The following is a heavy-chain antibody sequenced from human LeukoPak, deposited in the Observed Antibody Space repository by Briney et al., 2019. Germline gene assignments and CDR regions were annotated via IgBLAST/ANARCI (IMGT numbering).Heavy chain of an antibody. J-gene: IGHJ4*02. CDR2: IYSRGST. V-gene: IGHV4-59*08. CDR3: ARRPTGDPKFDY. Sequence: SETLSLTCSVSGGSISNYFWTWIRQPPGKGLEWIGYIYSRGSTYYNPSLKSRVTISVDTSKNRFSLKLSTVTAADTAVYYCARRPTGDPKFDYWGQGTLVTVSS. D-gene: IGHD7-27*01. CDR1: GGSISNYF.